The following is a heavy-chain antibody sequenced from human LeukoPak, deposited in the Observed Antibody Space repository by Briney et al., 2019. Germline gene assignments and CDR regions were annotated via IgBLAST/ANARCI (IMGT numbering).Heavy chain of an antibody. D-gene: IGHD3-22*01. CDR2: IYTSGTT. CDR3: ASSRTYSSGYLIDY. Sequence: SETLSLTCTVSGGSISSGSYYWSWIRQPAGKGLEWIGHIYTSGTTNYNPSLKSRVTTSVDTSKNQFSLKLRSVTAADTAVYYCASSRTYSSGYLIDYWGQGTLVTVSS. CDR1: GGSISSGSYY. J-gene: IGHJ4*02. V-gene: IGHV4-61*09.